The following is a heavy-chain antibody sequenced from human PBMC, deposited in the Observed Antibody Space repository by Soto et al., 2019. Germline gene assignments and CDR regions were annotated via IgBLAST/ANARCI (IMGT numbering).Heavy chain of an antibody. Sequence: KSSETLSLTCAVYGGSFSGYYWSWIRQPPGKGLEWIGEINHSGSTNYNPSLKSRVTISVDTSKNQFSLKLSSVTAADTAVYYCARGRGYYYGMDVWGQGTTVTVSS. CDR2: INHSGST. V-gene: IGHV4-34*01. CDR1: GGSFSGYY. CDR3: ARGRGYYYGMDV. J-gene: IGHJ6*02.